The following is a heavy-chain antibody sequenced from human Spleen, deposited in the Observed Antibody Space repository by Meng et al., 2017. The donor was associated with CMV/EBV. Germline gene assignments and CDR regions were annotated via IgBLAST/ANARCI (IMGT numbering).Heavy chain of an antibody. D-gene: IGHD3-16*01. J-gene: IGHJ4*02. CDR1: GFTVSSNY. V-gene: IGHV3-53*05. CDR3: ARDPFGRTPSYLDY. CDR2: IYSGGST. Sequence: GESLKISCAASGFTVSSNYMSWVRQAPGKGLEWVSVIYSGGSTYYADSVKGRFTISRDNSKNTLYLQVYSLRDEDTAVYYCARDPFGRTPSYLDYWGQGTLVTVSS.